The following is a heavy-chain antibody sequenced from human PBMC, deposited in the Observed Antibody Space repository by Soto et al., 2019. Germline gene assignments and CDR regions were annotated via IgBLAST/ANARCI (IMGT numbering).Heavy chain of an antibody. J-gene: IGHJ4*02. Sequence: QVQLVQSGAEVKKPGSSVKVSCKASGGTFSSYAISWVRQAPGQGLEWMGGIIPIFGTANYAQKFQGRVTITAADATSTAYMELSSLRSEDTAVYYCATNRYYDILTGYHYYFDYWGQGTLVTVS. CDR1: GGTFSSYA. D-gene: IGHD3-9*01. CDR3: ATNRYYDILTGYHYYFDY. V-gene: IGHV1-69*12. CDR2: IIPIFGTA.